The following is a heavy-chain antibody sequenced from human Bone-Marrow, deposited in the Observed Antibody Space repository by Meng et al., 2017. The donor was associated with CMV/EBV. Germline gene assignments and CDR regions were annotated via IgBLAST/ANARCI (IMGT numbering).Heavy chain of an antibody. CDR3: AREYWGPDY. D-gene: IGHD7-27*01. CDR1: GFTFSSYA. V-gene: IGHV3-30*02. Sequence: GESLKISCAASGFTFSSYAMHWVRQAPGKGLEWVAFIRYDGSNKYYADSVKGRFTISRDNSKNTLYLQMNGLRADDTAVYFCAREYWGPDYWGQGTLVTVSS. CDR2: IRYDGSNK. J-gene: IGHJ4*02.